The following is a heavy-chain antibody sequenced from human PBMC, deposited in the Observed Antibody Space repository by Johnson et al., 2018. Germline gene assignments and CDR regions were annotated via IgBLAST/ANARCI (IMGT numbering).Heavy chain of an antibody. J-gene: IGHJ3*02. CDR3: ARWGTTGDAFDI. V-gene: IGHV3-13*01. D-gene: IGHD4-17*01. Sequence: EVQLLETGGGLVQPGGSLRLSCAASGFTFSSYDMHWVRQATGKGLEWVSAIGTAGDTYYPGSVKGRFTISRENAKNSLYLQMNSLRAGDTAVYYCARWGTTGDAFDIWGQGTMVTVSS. CDR1: GFTFSSYD. CDR2: IGTAGDT.